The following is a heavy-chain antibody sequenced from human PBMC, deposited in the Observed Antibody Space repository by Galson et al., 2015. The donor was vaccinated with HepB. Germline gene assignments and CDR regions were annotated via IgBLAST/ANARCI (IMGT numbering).Heavy chain of an antibody. J-gene: IGHJ4*02. CDR2: ISGYNDNT. Sequence: SVKVSCKASGYIFMKHGISGVRQAPGQGLEWVGWISGYNDNTNYAQKFQGRVTMTTDTSTSTAYMEVRSLRFDDTAMYYCARARYSSSPPDFWGQGTRVTVSS. V-gene: IGHV1-18*01. CDR1: GYIFMKHG. CDR3: ARARYSSSPPDF. D-gene: IGHD6-6*01.